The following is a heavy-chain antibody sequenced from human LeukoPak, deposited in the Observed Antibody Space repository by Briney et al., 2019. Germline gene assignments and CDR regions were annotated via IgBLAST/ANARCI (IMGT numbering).Heavy chain of an antibody. Sequence: SETLSLTCTVSGGSISSGGYYWSWIRQPPGKGLEWIGYIYHSGSTYYNPSLKSRVTISVDRSKNQFSLKLSSVTAADTAVYYCARIAAAGPYYYYYYMDVWGKGTTVTVSS. CDR2: IYHSGST. V-gene: IGHV4-30-2*01. CDR3: ARIAAAGPYYYYYYMDV. CDR1: GGSISSGGYY. D-gene: IGHD6-13*01. J-gene: IGHJ6*03.